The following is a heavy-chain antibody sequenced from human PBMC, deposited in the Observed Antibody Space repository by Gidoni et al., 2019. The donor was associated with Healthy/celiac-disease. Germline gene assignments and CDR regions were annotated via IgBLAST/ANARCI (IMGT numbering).Heavy chain of an antibody. CDR2: IYYSGST. Sequence: QLQLQESGPGLVKPSETLSLTCTVSGGSISSSSYYWGWIRQPPGKGLEWIGSIYYSGSTYYNPSLKSRVTISVDTSKNQFSLKLSSVTAADTAVYYCARHSLALYDFWSGYYTGENWFDPWGQGTLVTVSS. CDR1: GGSISSSSYY. V-gene: IGHV4-39*01. D-gene: IGHD3-3*01. CDR3: ARHSLALYDFWSGYYTGENWFDP. J-gene: IGHJ5*02.